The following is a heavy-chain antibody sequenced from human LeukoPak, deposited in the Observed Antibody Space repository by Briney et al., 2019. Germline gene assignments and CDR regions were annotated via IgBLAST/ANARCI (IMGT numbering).Heavy chain of an antibody. CDR3: ARHNTMIVVAHFDY. Sequence: ASVKVSCKASGYTFTSYGISWVRQAPGQGLEWVGWISAYNGNTNYAQKLQGRVTMTTDTSTSTAYMELRSLRSDDTAVYYCARHNTMIVVAHFDYWGQGTLVTVSS. CDR1: GYTFTSYG. J-gene: IGHJ4*02. V-gene: IGHV1-18*01. CDR2: ISAYNGNT. D-gene: IGHD3-22*01.